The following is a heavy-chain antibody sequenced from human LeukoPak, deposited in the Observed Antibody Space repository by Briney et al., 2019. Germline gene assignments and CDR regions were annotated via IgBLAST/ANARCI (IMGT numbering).Heavy chain of an antibody. CDR1: RFTISDYC. Sequence: PGGSLRLSCAASRFTISDYCMTWIRQPPGKGLEWIGSIHYSGPTYYNPSLKSRVTISIDTSKSQFSLKLTSVTAADTAVYYCARDGPVKWGQGTLVTVSS. D-gene: IGHD3-22*01. CDR2: IHYSGPT. V-gene: IGHV4-38-2*01. CDR3: ARDGPVK. J-gene: IGHJ4*02.